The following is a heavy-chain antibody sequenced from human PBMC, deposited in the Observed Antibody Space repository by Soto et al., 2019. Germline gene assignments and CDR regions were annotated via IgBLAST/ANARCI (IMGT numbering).Heavy chain of an antibody. V-gene: IGHV5-51*01. CDR1: GYSYTTYC. CDR2: IYPGDSDI. Sequence: PGDALTISCTGSGYSYTTYCFGCERQMPGKGLEWMGVIYPGDSDIRYSPSFQGQVTISADKSISTAYLQWSSLKASDTAMYYCARITMVREVTIFRAKIMDVWGQGTTVTVSS. J-gene: IGHJ6*02. D-gene: IGHD3-10*01. CDR3: ARITMVREVTIFRAKIMDV.